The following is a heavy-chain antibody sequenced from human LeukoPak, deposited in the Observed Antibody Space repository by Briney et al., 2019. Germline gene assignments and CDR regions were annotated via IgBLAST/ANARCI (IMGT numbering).Heavy chain of an antibody. V-gene: IGHV1-8*03. CDR1: GYTFTSYD. CDR3: ARGDWFDP. CDR2: MNPNSGNT. Sequence: SCKASGYTFTSYDINWVRQAPGQGLEWMGWMNPNSGNTVYAQKFQGRVTIARNTSIRTAYMELSSLRSEDTAVYYCARGDWFDPWGQGTLVTVSS. J-gene: IGHJ5*02.